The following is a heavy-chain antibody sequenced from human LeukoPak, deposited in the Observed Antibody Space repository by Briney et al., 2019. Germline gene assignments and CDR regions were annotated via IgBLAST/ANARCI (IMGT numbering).Heavy chain of an antibody. CDR2: IWYDGSKK. J-gene: IGHJ4*02. CDR1: GFTFSYYG. Sequence: PGRSLRLSCAASGFTFSYYGMHWVRQAPGKGLEWVAVIWYDGSKKYYADSVKGRFTISRDNSKNTLYLQMNSLRAEDTAIYYCAKGDYGDNSGSDYWGQGTLVTVSS. CDR3: AKGDYGDNSGSDY. V-gene: IGHV3-33*06. D-gene: IGHD4-23*01.